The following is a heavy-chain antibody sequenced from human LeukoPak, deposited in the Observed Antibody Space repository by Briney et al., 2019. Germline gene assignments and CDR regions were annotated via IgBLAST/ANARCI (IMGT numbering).Heavy chain of an antibody. D-gene: IGHD6-13*01. CDR1: GFTFSSYA. V-gene: IGHV3-23*01. Sequence: GGSLRLSWAASGFTFSSYAMSWVRQAPGKGLEWVSAISGSGGSTYYADSVKGRFTISRDNSKNTLYLQMNSLRAEDTAVYYCARVKAAAGSGNWFDPWGQGTLVTVSS. CDR3: ARVKAAAGSGNWFDP. J-gene: IGHJ5*02. CDR2: ISGSGGST.